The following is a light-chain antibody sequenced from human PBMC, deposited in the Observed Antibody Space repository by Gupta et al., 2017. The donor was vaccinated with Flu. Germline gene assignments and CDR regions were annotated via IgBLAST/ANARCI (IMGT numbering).Light chain of an antibody. Sequence: QSVLTQPPSASGTPGQRVTISCSGSSSNIGSNTVHWYQQLPGTAPKLLIHTNNQRPSGVPDRFSGSKSGTSASLAISGPQSEDEADYYCAAWDDSLNGRVFGGGTKLTVL. CDR2: TNN. CDR3: AAWDDSLNGRV. V-gene: IGLV1-44*01. J-gene: IGLJ3*02. CDR1: SSNIGSNT.